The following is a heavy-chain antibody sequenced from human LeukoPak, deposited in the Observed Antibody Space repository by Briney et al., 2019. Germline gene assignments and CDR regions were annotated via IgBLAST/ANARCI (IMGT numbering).Heavy chain of an antibody. V-gene: IGHV3-53*01. CDR3: ARDPGSSSGTYYYYYYYMDV. CDR1: GFTVSSNY. CDR2: IYSGGST. J-gene: IGHJ6*03. D-gene: IGHD6-6*01. Sequence: GGSLRLSCAASGFTVSSNYMSWVRQAPGKGLEWVSVIYSGGSTYYADSVKGRFTISRDNSKNTLYLQMNSLRAEDTAVYYCARDPGSSSGTYYYYYYYMDVWGKGTTVTVSS.